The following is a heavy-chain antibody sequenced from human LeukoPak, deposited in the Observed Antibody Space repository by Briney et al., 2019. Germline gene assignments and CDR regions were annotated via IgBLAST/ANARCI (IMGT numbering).Heavy chain of an antibody. CDR3: AKGRSSGYDLGDY. CDR2: ISGSDGST. Sequence: GGSLRLSCAASGFTFSSYAMTWVRQAPGKGLEWVSSISGSDGSTYYADSVKDRFTISRDNSKNTLYVQMNSLRAEDTAVYYCAKGRSSGYDLGDYWGQGTLVTVSS. V-gene: IGHV3-23*01. J-gene: IGHJ4*02. D-gene: IGHD3-22*01. CDR1: GFTFSSYA.